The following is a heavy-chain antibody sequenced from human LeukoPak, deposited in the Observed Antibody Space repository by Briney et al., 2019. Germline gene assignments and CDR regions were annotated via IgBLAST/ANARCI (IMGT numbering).Heavy chain of an antibody. CDR1: GFTFSSHW. CDR3: ARNSGSHP. J-gene: IGHJ5*02. D-gene: IGHD3-10*01. V-gene: IGHV3-7*01. CDR2: IKQDGSKK. Sequence: GGTLRLSCAASGFTFSSHWMIWVRQAPGKGLEWMANIKQDGSKKKYVHYVKGRFSMSRDTAKNSLYLEMSSLRVEDTAVYYCARNSGSHPWGQGTLVTVSS.